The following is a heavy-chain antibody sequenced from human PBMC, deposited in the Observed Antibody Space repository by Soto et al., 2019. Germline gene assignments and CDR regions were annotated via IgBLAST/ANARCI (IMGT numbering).Heavy chain of an antibody. V-gene: IGHV4-4*02. CDR1: GGSISSSNW. J-gene: IGHJ4*02. CDR3: ARGPGLVVAASGHFDY. D-gene: IGHD2-15*01. CDR2: IYHSGST. Sequence: QVQLQESGPGLVKPSGTLSLTCAVSGGSISSSNWWSWVRQPPGKGLEWIGEIYHSGSTNYNPSLQIRGASTGDKSTHQFSLKLSSVTAADTAVYYCARGPGLVVAASGHFDYWGQGTLVTVSS.